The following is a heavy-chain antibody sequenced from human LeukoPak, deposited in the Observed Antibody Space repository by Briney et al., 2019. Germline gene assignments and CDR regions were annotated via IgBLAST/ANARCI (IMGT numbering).Heavy chain of an antibody. V-gene: IGHV1-69*13. D-gene: IGHD6-13*01. CDR3: ARLIAAAGTFWFDP. J-gene: IGHJ5*02. CDR2: IIPIFGTA. Sequence: SVKVSCKASGGTFGSYAISWVRQAPGQGLEWMGGIIPIFGTANYAQKFQGRVTITADESTSTAYMELSSLRSEDTAVYYCARLIAAAGTFWFDPWGQGTLVTVSS. CDR1: GGTFGSYA.